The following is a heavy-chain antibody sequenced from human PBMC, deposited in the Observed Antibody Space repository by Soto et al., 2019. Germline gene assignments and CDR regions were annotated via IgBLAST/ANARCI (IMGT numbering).Heavy chain of an antibody. CDR2: ISAYNGNT. V-gene: IGHV1-18*01. CDR3: ARAIYYDYIWGSYRCPDAFDI. D-gene: IGHD3-16*02. Sequence: QVQLVQSGAEVKKPGASVKVSCKASGYTFTSYGISWVRQAPGQGLEWMGWISAYNGNTNYAQKLQGRVTMTTDTSTSTAYMELRSLRCEDTAVYYCARAIYYDYIWGSYRCPDAFDIWGQGTMVTVSS. J-gene: IGHJ3*02. CDR1: GYTFTSYG.